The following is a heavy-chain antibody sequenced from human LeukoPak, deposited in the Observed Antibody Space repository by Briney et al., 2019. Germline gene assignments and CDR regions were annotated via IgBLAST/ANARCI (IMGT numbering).Heavy chain of an antibody. D-gene: IGHD4-17*01. Sequence: ASVKVSCKTSGFTFTSYYIHWVRQAPGQGLEWMGIISPNGGAPTYAQKFQGRVTMTSDMSTTTVYMDLSSLRSEDTAVYYCARVVYGDYGRPDFDYWGQGTLVTVSS. CDR3: ARVVYGDYGRPDFDY. CDR2: ISPNGGAP. J-gene: IGHJ4*02. V-gene: IGHV1-46*01. CDR1: GFTFTSYY.